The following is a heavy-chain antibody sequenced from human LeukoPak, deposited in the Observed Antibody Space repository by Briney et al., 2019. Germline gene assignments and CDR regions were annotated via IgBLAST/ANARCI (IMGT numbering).Heavy chain of an antibody. CDR2: ISYDGSNK. D-gene: IGHD4-17*01. V-gene: IGHV3-30*14. CDR3: ARVTTVTLDAFDI. J-gene: IGHJ3*02. CDR1: GFTFSSYA. Sequence: GGSLRLSCAASGFTFSSYAMHWVRQAPGKGLEWVAVISYDGSNKYYADSVKGRFTISRDNSKNTLYLQMNSLRAEDTAVYYCARVTTVTLDAFDIWGQGTMVTVSS.